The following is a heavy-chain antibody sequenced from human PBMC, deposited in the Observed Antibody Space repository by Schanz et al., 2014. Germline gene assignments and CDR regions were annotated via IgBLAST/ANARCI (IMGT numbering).Heavy chain of an antibody. CDR1: GFTFSSYW. CDR3: ERFQSPHQPFDY. J-gene: IGHJ4*02. D-gene: IGHD2-2*01. V-gene: IGHV3-7*01. CDR2: IKQDGSER. Sequence: EVQLVESGGGLVQPGGSLRLSCAASGFTFSSYWMSWVRQAPGKGLEWVANIKQDGSERYYVDSVKGRFTISRDNAKNSLYLQMNSLSAEATAVYYCERFQSPHQPFDYWGQGTLVTVSS.